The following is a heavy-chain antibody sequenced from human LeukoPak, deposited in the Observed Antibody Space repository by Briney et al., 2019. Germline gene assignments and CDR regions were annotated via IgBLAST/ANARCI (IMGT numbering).Heavy chain of an antibody. Sequence: GGSLRLSCAASGFTFSSYGMHWVRQAPGKGLEWVSVISGSGPSTYYADSVKGRFTISRDNSKNTLYLQMNSLRAEDTAVYYCAKEGSTAVAGYADYFQHWGQGTLVTVSS. CDR2: ISGSGPST. V-gene: IGHV3-23*01. CDR3: AKEGSTAVAGYADYFQH. D-gene: IGHD6-19*01. J-gene: IGHJ1*01. CDR1: GFTFSSYG.